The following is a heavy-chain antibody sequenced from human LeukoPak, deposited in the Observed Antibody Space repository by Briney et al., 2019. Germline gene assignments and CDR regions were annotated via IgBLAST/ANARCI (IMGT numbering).Heavy chain of an antibody. D-gene: IGHD3-22*01. Sequence: SETLSLTCSISGDSISRSAFYWGWIRQPPGKGLEWIGSRYETGSTFQNPSLKSRVTIAVGTSKNQFSLNLTSVTAADTAVYFCARHYGLNYYDSTALEYWGQGILVTVSS. CDR1: GDSISRSAFY. V-gene: IGHV4-39*01. CDR2: RYETGST. J-gene: IGHJ4*02. CDR3: ARHYGLNYYDSTALEY.